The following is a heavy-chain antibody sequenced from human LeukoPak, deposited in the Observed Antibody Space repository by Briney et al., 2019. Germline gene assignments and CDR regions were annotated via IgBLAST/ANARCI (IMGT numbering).Heavy chain of an antibody. CDR2: IYYSGST. CDR3: ARVTGGYSFGAFDY. J-gene: IGHJ4*02. V-gene: IGHV4-59*01. Sequence: SETLSLTCTVSGGSISSYSWSWIRQPPGKGLEGIGNIYYSGSTNYNPSLKSRVTISVDTSKNQFSLKLSSVTAADTAVYYCARVTGGYSFGAFDYWDQGTLVTVSS. CDR1: GGSISSYS. D-gene: IGHD5-18*01.